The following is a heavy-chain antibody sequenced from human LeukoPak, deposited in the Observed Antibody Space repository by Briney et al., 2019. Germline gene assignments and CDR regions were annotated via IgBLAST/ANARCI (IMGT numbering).Heavy chain of an antibody. CDR3: ARGYSGYAGFEPTDY. V-gene: IGHV1-18*01. Sequence: GAAVKVSCRASGYTFTNYGTTWLRQAPGQGGEWMGWISADNGNTNYAQKLQGRVTMTTDTSTSTAYMELRSLRSDDTAVYYCARGYSGYAGFEPTDYWGQGTLVTVSS. D-gene: IGHD5-12*01. CDR2: ISADNGNT. CDR1: GYTFTNYG. J-gene: IGHJ4*02.